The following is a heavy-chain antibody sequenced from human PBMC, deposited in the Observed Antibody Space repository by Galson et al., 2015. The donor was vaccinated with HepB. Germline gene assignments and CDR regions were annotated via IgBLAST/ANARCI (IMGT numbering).Heavy chain of an antibody. D-gene: IGHD3-22*01. Sequence: ETLSLTCTVYGGSFSGYYWSWIRQPPGKGLEWIGEINHSGSTNYNPSLKSRVTISVDTSKNQFSLKLSSVTAADTAVYYCARGQVRLTSSGYTNYYYYGMDVWGQGTTVTVSS. J-gene: IGHJ6*02. CDR3: ARGQVRLTSSGYTNYYYYGMDV. V-gene: IGHV4-34*01. CDR1: GGSFSGYY. CDR2: INHSGST.